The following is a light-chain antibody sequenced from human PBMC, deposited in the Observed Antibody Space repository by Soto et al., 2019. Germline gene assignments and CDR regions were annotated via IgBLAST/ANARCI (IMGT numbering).Light chain of an antibody. CDR2: DAS. J-gene: IGKJ1*01. Sequence: EIVLTQSPATLSLSPGERATLSFRASQSVSSYLAWYQLKPGQAPRLLIYDASNRATGIPDRFSGSGSGTDFTLTIIRLEPEDFAVYYCQQYVSSGTFGQGTKVDI. CDR1: QSVSSY. V-gene: IGKV3-20*01. CDR3: QQYVSSGT.